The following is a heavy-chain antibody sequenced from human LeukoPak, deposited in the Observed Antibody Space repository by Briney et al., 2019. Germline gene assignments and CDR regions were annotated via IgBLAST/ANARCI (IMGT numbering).Heavy chain of an antibody. Sequence: ASVKVSCEASGYTFTSYAMNWVRQAPGQGLEWMGWINTNTGNPTYAQGFAGRFVFFLDTSVSTAYLQISSLKAEDTAVYYCARDQGGGQTNFEHRGQGTLVTVSS. CDR3: ARDQGGGQTNFEH. CDR2: INTNTGNP. CDR1: GYTFTSYA. J-gene: IGHJ5*02. V-gene: IGHV7-4-1*02. D-gene: IGHD2-8*01.